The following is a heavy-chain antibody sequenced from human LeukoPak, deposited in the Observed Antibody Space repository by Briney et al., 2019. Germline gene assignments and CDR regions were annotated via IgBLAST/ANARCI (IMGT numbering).Heavy chain of an antibody. Sequence: GGSLRLSCAASGFTFSSYSMNWVRQAPGKGLEWVSSISSSSSYIYYADSVKGRFTISRDNAKNSLYLQMNSLRAEDTAVYYCAKGTRAYDTLYYFDYWGQGTLVTVSS. D-gene: IGHD3-9*01. CDR1: GFTFSSYS. J-gene: IGHJ4*02. CDR3: AKGTRAYDTLYYFDY. CDR2: ISSSSSYI. V-gene: IGHV3-21*04.